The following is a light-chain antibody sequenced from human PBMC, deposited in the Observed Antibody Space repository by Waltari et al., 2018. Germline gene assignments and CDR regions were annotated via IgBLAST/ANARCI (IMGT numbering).Light chain of an antibody. V-gene: IGLV2-14*03. J-gene: IGLJ3*02. CDR3: CSFTSSSTWV. CDR2: DVN. Sequence: QSALTQPASVSGSPGQSITISCTGASSDVGGYNYVSWYQQHPGKAPTLIIYDVNNRPSGLSNRFSGSKSGNRASLTISGLQAEDEADYYCCSFTSSSTWVFGGGTKLTVL. CDR1: SSDVGGYNY.